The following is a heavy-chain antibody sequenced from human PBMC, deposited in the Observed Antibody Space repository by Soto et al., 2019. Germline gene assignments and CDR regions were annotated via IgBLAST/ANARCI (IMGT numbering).Heavy chain of an antibody. V-gene: IGHV4-61*01. J-gene: IGHJ6*02. CDR3: ARESVVVAAKVYYGMDV. CDR2: IYYSGSS. D-gene: IGHD2-15*01. CDR1: GASVSGGTYY. Sequence: SETKSVTCTVSGASVSGGTYYWHWLKQPPGKGLEWIGYIYYSGSSNYNPSLKGRFTISRDNAKNSLYLQMNSLRDEDTAVYYCARESVVVAAKVYYGMDVWGQGTTVTGSS.